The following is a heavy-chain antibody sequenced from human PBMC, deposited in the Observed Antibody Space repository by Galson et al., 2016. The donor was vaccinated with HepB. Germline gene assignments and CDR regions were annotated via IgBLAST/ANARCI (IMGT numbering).Heavy chain of an antibody. CDR2: ISYDGSNK. CDR3: AKDVGPYCTGGSCYGVDV. D-gene: IGHD2-15*01. V-gene: IGHV3-30*18. CDR1: GFTFSTYG. J-gene: IGHJ6*02. Sequence: SLRLSCAASGFTFSTYGFHWVRQAPGKGLEWVAVISYDGSNKYYADSVKGQFTISRDNSKNTLHLQMNSLSADDTAVYFCAKDVGPYCTGGSCYGVDVWGQGTTVTVSS.